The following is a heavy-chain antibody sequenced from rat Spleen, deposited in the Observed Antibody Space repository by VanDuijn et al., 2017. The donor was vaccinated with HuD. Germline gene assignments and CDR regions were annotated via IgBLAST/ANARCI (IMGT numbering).Heavy chain of an antibody. D-gene: IGHD4-3*01. CDR3: ARWTGYDYVMDA. J-gene: IGHJ4*01. CDR2: ISYSGST. Sequence: EVQLQESGPGLVKPSQSLSLTCSVTGYSITSNYWGWIRRFPGNKIEWMVYISYSGSTSYNPSFKSRISITRDTSKNQFFLQLNSVTTEDTATYYCARWTGYDYVMDAWGQGASVTVSS. V-gene: IGHV3-1*01. CDR1: GYSITSNY.